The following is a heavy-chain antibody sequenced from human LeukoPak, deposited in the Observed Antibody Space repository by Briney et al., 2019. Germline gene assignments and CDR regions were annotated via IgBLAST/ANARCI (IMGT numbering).Heavy chain of an antibody. CDR1: GGSISSYY. CDR3: ARLPYSWGFDY. CDR2: IYASGST. V-gene: IGHV4-4*09. Sequence: PSETLSLTCTVSGGSISSYYWSWIRQPPGKGLEWIGYIYASGSTNYTPSLKSRVTISVDTSKNQFSLKLSSVTAADTAVYYCARLPYSWGFDYWGQGTLVTVSS. D-gene: IGHD1-26*01. J-gene: IGHJ4*02.